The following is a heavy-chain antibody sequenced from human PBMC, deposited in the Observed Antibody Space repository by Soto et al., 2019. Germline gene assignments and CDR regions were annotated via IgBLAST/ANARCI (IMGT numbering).Heavy chain of an antibody. CDR2: ISGSGTTA. CDR3: AKTTDGWFSAFEI. D-gene: IGHD6-19*01. V-gene: IGHV3-23*01. Sequence: GGSLRPSCAASGFVFSSYAMSWVRQAPGKGLEWVSAISGSGTTAYYADSVKGRFIFSRDNPKNTMYLQMNSLRAEDTAVYFCAKTTDGWFSAFEIWGQGTVVTVSS. CDR1: GFVFSSYA. J-gene: IGHJ3*02.